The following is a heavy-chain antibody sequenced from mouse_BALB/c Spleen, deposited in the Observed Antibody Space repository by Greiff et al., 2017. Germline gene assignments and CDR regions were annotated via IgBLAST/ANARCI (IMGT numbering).Heavy chain of an antibody. Sequence: EVKVVESGGGLVKPGGSLKLSCAASGFTFSSYAMSWVRQTPEKRLEWVASISSGGSTYYPDSVKGRFTISRDNARNNLYLQMSSLRSEDTAMYYCARGSSPLYAMDYWGQGTSVTVSS. CDR1: GFTFSSYA. J-gene: IGHJ4*01. CDR2: ISSGGST. CDR3: ARGSSPLYAMDY. D-gene: IGHD1-1*01. V-gene: IGHV5-6-5*01.